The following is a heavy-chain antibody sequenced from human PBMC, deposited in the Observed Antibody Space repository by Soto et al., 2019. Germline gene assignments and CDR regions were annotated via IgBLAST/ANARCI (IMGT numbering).Heavy chain of an antibody. CDR2: MNPHSGNT. CDR1: GYTFPSYD. J-gene: IGHJ4*02. CDR3: SILVGAQSGSFLDS. D-gene: IGHD2-15*01. V-gene: IGHV1-8*01. Sequence: ASVKVSCKASGYTFPSYDINWVRQATGQGLAWMGLMNPHSGNTGYAQKFQGRVTITRNSSICTDDMELSSLRSDNTALYYCSILVGAQSGSFLDSWGQGTLVTVPS.